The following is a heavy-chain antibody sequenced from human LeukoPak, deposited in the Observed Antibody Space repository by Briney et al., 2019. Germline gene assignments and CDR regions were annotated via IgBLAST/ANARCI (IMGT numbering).Heavy chain of an antibody. J-gene: IGHJ4*02. CDR3: ARGVRIAARLLNY. CDR2: ISYDGSNK. Sequence: PGRSLRLSCAASGFTFSSYAMHWVRQAPGKGLEWVAVISYDGSNKYYADSVKGRFTISRDNSKNTLYLQMNSLRAEDTAVYYCARGVRIAARLLNYWGQGTLVTVSS. D-gene: IGHD6-6*01. V-gene: IGHV3-30-3*01. CDR1: GFTFSSYA.